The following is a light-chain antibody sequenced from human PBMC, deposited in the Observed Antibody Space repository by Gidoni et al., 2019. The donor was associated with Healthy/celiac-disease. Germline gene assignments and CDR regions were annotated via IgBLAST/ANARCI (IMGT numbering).Light chain of an antibody. V-gene: IGKV3-11*01. J-gene: IGKJ4*01. CDR3: QQRSTWPLT. CDR1: QSVSSY. Sequence: ELVLPQAPATLSLSPGERATLSCRASQSVSSYLAWYQQKPGQAPRLLIYDASNRATGIPARFSGSGSGTDFTLTISSLEPEDFAVYHCQQRSTWPLTFGGGTKVEIK. CDR2: DAS.